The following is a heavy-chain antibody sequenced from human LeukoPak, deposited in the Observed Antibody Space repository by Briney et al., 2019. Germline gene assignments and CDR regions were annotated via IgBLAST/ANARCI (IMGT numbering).Heavy chain of an antibody. D-gene: IGHD3-10*01. CDR1: GGTFSSYA. V-gene: IGHV1-69*04. CDR3: ARDLATMVRGVIRADAFDI. CDR2: IIPILGIA. J-gene: IGHJ3*02. Sequence: SVKVSCKASGGTFSSYAISWVRQTPGQGLEWMGRIIPILGIANYAQKFQGRVTITADKSTSTAYMELSSLRSEDTAVYYCARDLATMVRGVIRADAFDIWGQGTMVTVSS.